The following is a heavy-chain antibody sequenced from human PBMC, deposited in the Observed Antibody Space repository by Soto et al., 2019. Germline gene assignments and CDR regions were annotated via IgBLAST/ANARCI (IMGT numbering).Heavy chain of an antibody. J-gene: IGHJ6*02. CDR1: GGTFSSYT. CDR3: AGSSGYPTYYYGMDV. Sequence: QVQLVQSGAEVKKPGSSVKVSCKASGGTFSSYTISWVRQAPGQGLEWMGRIIPILGIANYAQKFQGRVTITADKSTSTAYMELSSVRSEDTAVYYCAGSSGYPTYYYGMDVWGQGTTVTVSS. D-gene: IGHD3-22*01. V-gene: IGHV1-69*02. CDR2: IIPILGIA.